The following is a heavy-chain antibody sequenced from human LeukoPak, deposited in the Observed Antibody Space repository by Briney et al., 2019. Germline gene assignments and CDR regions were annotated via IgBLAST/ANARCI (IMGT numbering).Heavy chain of an antibody. CDR2: IYYSGRDT. Sequence: SETLSLTCSVSGASINNYYWSWIRQPPGKGLEWIAYIYYSGRDTNYTSSLKSRLTISVDTSKQQFSLSLRSVTAADTAVYYCARHPQGLRYFDNWGQGTLVIVSS. CDR3: ARHPQGLRYFDN. V-gene: IGHV4-59*08. CDR1: GASINNYY. J-gene: IGHJ4*02.